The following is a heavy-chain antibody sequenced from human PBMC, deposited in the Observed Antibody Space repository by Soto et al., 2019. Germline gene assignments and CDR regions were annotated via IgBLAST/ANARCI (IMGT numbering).Heavy chain of an antibody. CDR2: IYSGGST. Sequence: GGSLRLSCAASGFTVSSNYMSWVRQAPGKGLEWVSVIYSGGSTYYADSVKGRFTISRDNSKNTLYLQMNSLRAEDTAVYYCARDGLGYYYYGMGVWGQGTTVTVSS. CDR3: ARDGLGYYYYGMGV. V-gene: IGHV3-53*01. CDR1: GFTVSSNY. J-gene: IGHJ6*02.